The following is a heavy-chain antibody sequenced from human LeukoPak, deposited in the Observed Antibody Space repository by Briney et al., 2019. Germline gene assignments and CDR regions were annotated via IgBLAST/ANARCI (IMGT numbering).Heavy chain of an antibody. CDR1: GGFVTGCGYY. D-gene: IGHD1-26*01. Sequence: KPSETLSLTCSLCGGFVTGCGYYWRWIRQHPGKGLECIGFASYSGGTYYNPSLMSRITISVDRSQNQFSLRMRDVTAADTAVYFSATTEWEDFYFTSWGQGALVAVSS. CDR2: ASYSGGT. J-gene: IGHJ4*02. CDR3: ATTEWEDFYFTS. V-gene: IGHV4-31*03.